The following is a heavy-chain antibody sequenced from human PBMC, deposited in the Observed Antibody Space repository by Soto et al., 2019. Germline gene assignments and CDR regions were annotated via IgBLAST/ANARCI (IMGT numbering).Heavy chain of an antibody. CDR3: ARGKRDSTSCLDV. D-gene: IGHD2-2*01. CDR2: IYSSGST. Sequence: SETLSLTCRASTGSINGYYWKWIRQSPGKGLEWIAFIYSSGSTNYNPSLKSRATISVDRSKNQVSLKLTSVTAADTAVYYCARGKRDSTSCLDVWGQGTTVTVSS. CDR1: TGSINGYY. V-gene: IGHV4-59*01. J-gene: IGHJ6*02.